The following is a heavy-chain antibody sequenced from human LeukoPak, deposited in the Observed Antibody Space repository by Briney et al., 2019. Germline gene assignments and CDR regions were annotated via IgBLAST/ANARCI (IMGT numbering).Heavy chain of an antibody. J-gene: IGHJ4*02. CDR3: ARGISLVTRRDY. CDR1: GFTFSSYA. Sequence: GGSLRLSCAASGFTFSSYAMSWVRQAPGKGLEWVSAISGSGGSTYYADSVKGRFTISRDNSKNTLYLQMNSLRAEDTAVYYCARGISLVTRRDYWGQGTLVTVSS. D-gene: IGHD4-23*01. V-gene: IGHV3-23*01. CDR2: ISGSGGST.